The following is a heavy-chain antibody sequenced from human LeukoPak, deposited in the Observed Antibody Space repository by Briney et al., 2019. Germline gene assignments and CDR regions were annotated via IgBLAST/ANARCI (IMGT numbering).Heavy chain of an antibody. J-gene: IGHJ4*02. CDR3: ARDGYSGNLDY. V-gene: IGHV3-30-3*01. Sequence: QAGGSLRLSCAASGFTFSSYAMHWVRQAPGKGLEWVAVISYDGSNKYYADSVKGRFTISRDNSKNTLYLQMNSLRAEDTAVYYCARDGYSGNLDYWGQGTLVTVSS. CDR2: ISYDGSNK. CDR1: GFTFSSYA. D-gene: IGHD5-24*01.